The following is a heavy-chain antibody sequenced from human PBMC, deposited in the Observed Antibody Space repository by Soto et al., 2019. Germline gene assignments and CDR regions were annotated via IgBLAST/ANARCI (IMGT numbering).Heavy chain of an antibody. CDR3: ARLLVLDYYYGMDV. CDR2: IIPILGIA. D-gene: IGHD6-13*01. V-gene: IGHV1-69*02. CDR1: GGTFSSYT. Sequence: QVQLVQSGAEVKKPGSSVKVSCKASGGTFSSYTISWVRQAPGQGLEWMGRIIPILGIANYAQKFQGRVTITADKSTSTAYMELSSLRSEVTAVYYCARLLVLDYYYGMDVWGQGTTVTVSS. J-gene: IGHJ6*02.